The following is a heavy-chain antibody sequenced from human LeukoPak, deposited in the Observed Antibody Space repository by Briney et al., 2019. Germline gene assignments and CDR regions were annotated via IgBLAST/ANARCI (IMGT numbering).Heavy chain of an antibody. CDR1: GFTFNRRG. D-gene: IGHD3-10*01. CDR2: ISYDGSDK. Sequence: PGGSLRLSCAASGFTFNRRGMHWVRQAPGKGLEWVAIISYDGSDKYYADSVKGRVTISRDNSKTTLYLQMNSLRVEDTAVYYCARVRVPFAEFHYYFDYWGQGTLVTVSS. J-gene: IGHJ4*02. CDR3: ARVRVPFAEFHYYFDY. V-gene: IGHV3-30*19.